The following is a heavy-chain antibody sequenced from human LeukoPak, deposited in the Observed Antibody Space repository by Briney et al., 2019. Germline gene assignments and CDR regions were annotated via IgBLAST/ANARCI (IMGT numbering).Heavy chain of an antibody. V-gene: IGHV3-23*01. CDR2: VSGSGGTT. D-gene: IGHD3-22*01. Sequence: PGGSLRLSCAVSGFPFSRYDKSWVRQARGRGLEWVLGVSGSGGTTYYADSVKGRFTITRHSSKNTLYLQMNSLRAEDTAVYYCAKDPSITMIVVVPWGQGTLVTVSS. CDR1: GFPFSRYD. CDR3: AKDPSITMIVVVP. J-gene: IGHJ5*02.